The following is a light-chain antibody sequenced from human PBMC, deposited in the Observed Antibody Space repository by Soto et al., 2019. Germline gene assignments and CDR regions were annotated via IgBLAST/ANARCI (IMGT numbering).Light chain of an antibody. CDR3: SSYKSSSTRV. CDR1: SSDVGGYNY. Sequence: QSVLTQPASVSGSPGQSITISCTGTSSDVGGYNYVSWYQQHPGKAPKLMIYDVSNRPSGVSNRFSGSKSANTASLTISGLQAEDEADYYCSSYKSSSTRVFGTGTKDTDL. J-gene: IGLJ1*01. CDR2: DVS. V-gene: IGLV2-14*01.